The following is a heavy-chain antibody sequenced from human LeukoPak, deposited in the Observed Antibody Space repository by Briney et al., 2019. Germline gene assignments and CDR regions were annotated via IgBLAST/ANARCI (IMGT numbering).Heavy chain of an antibody. D-gene: IGHD5-24*01. CDR2: IKQDGSEK. CDR1: GFTFSSYW. V-gene: IGHV3-7*01. J-gene: IGHJ4*02. CDR3: ARVGRDGYKISLIFDY. Sequence: GGSLRLSCAASGFTFSSYWRSWVRQAPGKGLEWVANIKQDGSEKYYVDSVKGRFTISRDNAKNSLYLQMNSLRAEDTAVYYCARVGRDGYKISLIFDYWGQGTLVTVSS.